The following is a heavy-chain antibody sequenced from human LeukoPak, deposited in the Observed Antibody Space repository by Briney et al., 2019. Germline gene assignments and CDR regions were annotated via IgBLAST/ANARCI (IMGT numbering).Heavy chain of an antibody. CDR2: IYYSGST. CDR1: GGSISSYY. V-gene: IGHV4-59*01. D-gene: IGHD2/OR15-2a*01. J-gene: IGHJ6*02. CDR3: ARAVIHPIHSYYYGMDV. Sequence: SETLSLTCTVSGGSISSYYWSWIRQPPGKGLEWIGYIYYSGSTNYNPSLKSRVIISVDTSKNQFSLKLSSVTAADTAVYYCARAVIHPIHSYYYGMDVWGQGTTVTVSS.